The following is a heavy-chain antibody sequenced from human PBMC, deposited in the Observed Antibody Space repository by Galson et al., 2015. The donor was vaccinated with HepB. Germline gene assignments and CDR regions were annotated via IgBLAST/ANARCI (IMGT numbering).Heavy chain of an antibody. CDR2: ISWNSDFK. V-gene: IGHV3-9*01. D-gene: IGHD3-10*01. Sequence: SLRLSCAASGFTFEDYAMHWARQVPGKGLEWVSGISWNSDFKGYADSVRGRFTISRDNAKYSLYLQMNSLRAEDTALYYCAQDLTYYYGSGSYFVGMDVWGQGTTVTVSS. CDR3: AQDLTYYYGSGSYFVGMDV. J-gene: IGHJ6*02. CDR1: GFTFEDYA.